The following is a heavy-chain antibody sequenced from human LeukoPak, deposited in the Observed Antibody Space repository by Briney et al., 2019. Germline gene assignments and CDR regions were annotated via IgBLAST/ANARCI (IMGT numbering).Heavy chain of an antibody. CDR1: DDSITIYY. D-gene: IGHD6-13*01. CDR3: ARDILATSIAAPYY. J-gene: IGHJ4*02. Sequence: SETLSLTCTVSDDSITIYYWTWIRQPPGKGLEWIGYIDHTGITNYNPSLKSRVTMSVDTSKNQFSLNLSSVNAADTAVYYCARDILATSIAAPYYWGQGTLVTVSS. V-gene: IGHV4-59*12. CDR2: IDHTGIT.